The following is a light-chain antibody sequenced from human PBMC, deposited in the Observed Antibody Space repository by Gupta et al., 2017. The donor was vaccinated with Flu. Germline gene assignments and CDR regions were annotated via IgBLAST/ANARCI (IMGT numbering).Light chain of an antibody. Sequence: RVTISCSGCNSNSGINDVYWYQQRPGAAPKLIIYKSNKRHSGAPDRFSGSKSGTSATIAISGLRAEDEAEYYCATGDDSRSAVVFGGGTKLTVL. CDR1: NSNSGIND. CDR3: ATGDDSRSAVV. CDR2: KSN. J-gene: IGLJ2*01. V-gene: IGLV1-47*01.